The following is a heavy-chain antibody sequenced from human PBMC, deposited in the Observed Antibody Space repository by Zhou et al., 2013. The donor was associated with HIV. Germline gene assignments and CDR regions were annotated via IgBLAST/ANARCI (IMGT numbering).Heavy chain of an antibody. V-gene: IGHV1-8*02. J-gene: IGHJ6*03. D-gene: IGHD6-13*01. CDR2: MNPNSGNT. CDR3: AREGLIAAAGTNYYYMDV. CDR1: GYTFTSYD. Sequence: QVQLVQSGAEVKKPGASVKVSCKASGYTFTSYDINWVRQATGQGLEWMGWMNPNSGNTGYAQKFQGRVTMTRNTSISTAYMELSSLRSEDTAVYYCAREGLIAAAGTNYYYMDVWGKGTTVTVSS.